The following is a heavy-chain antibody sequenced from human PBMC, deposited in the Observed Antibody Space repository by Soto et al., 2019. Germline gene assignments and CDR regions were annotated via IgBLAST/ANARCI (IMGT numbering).Heavy chain of an antibody. CDR2: MKQDGSEK. D-gene: IGHD6-13*01. V-gene: IGHV3-7*03. CDR1: GFTFSSSW. Sequence: GGSLRLPCVASGFTFSSSWMAWVRQTPGKGLEWVGNMKQDGSEKYYVDSVKGRFTISRDNAKNSLYLQMNSLRAEDTAVYYCATIEAVAFHIWGQGTMVTVSS. J-gene: IGHJ3*02. CDR3: ATIEAVAFHI.